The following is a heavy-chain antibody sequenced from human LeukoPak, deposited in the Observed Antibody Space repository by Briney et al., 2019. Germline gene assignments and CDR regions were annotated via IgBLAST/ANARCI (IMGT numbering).Heavy chain of an antibody. Sequence: GASVKVSCKASGYTFTSYDINWVRQATGQGLEWMGWMNPNSGNTGYAQKFQGRVTMTRNTSISTAYMELSSLRSEDTAVYYCARAGSHSSSWYFYYYYYMDVWGKGTTVTVSS. J-gene: IGHJ6*03. D-gene: IGHD6-13*01. CDR3: ARAGSHSSSWYFYYYYYMDV. CDR1: GYTFTSYD. V-gene: IGHV1-8*01. CDR2: MNPNSGNT.